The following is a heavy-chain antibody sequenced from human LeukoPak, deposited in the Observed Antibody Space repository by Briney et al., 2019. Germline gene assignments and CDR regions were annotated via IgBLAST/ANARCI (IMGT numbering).Heavy chain of an antibody. Sequence: GGSLRLSCAASGFTFSSYAMRWVRQAPGKGLEWVAVISYDGSNKYYADSVKGRFTISRDNSKNTLYLQMNSLRAEDTAVYYCARGLSHLPAMVPDAFDIWGQGTMVTVSS. CDR3: ARGLSHLPAMVPDAFDI. D-gene: IGHD5-18*01. CDR2: ISYDGSNK. J-gene: IGHJ3*02. CDR1: GFTFSSYA. V-gene: IGHV3-30*04.